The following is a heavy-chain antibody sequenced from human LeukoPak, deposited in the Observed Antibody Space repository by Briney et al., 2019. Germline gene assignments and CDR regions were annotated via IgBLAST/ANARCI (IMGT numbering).Heavy chain of an antibody. CDR1: GGSISSHY. CDR3: ARLPRAARPFDY. J-gene: IGHJ4*02. CDR2: IYYSGST. D-gene: IGHD6-6*01. V-gene: IGHV4-59*11. Sequence: PSETLSLTCTVSGGSISSHYWSWIRQPPGKGLEWIGYIYYSGSTNYNPSLKSRVTISVDTSKNQFSLKLSSVTAADTAVYYCARLPRAARPFDYWGQGTLVTVSS.